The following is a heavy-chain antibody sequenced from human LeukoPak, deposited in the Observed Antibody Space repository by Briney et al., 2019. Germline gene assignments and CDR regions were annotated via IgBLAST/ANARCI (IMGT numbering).Heavy chain of an antibody. D-gene: IGHD3-3*01. J-gene: IGHJ4*02. CDR1: GGSFSGYY. CDR3: ARGRTISGLNY. Sequence: SSETLSLTCAVYGGSFSGYYWSWIRQPPGKGLEWIGEINHSGSTNYNPSLKSRVTISVDTSKNQFSLKLSSVTAADTAVYYCARGRTISGLNYWGQGTLVTVSS. CDR2: INHSGST. V-gene: IGHV4-34*01.